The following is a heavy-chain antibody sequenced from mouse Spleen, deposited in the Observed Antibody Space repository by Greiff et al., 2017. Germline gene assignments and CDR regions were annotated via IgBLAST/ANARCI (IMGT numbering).Heavy chain of an antibody. J-gene: IGHJ4*01. D-gene: IGHD2-1*01. CDR1: GFTFSDYG. Sequence: EVKLVESGGGLVKPGGSLKLSCAASGFTFSDYGMHWVRQAPEKGLEWVAYISSGSSTIYYADTVKGRFTISRDNAKNTLFLQMTSLRSEDTAMYYCARGSTVYYAMDYWGQGTSVTVSS. CDR3: ARGSTVYYAMDY. V-gene: IGHV5-17*01. CDR2: ISSGSSTI.